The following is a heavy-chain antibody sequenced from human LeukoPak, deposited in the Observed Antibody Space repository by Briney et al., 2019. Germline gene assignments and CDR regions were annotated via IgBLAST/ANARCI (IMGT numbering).Heavy chain of an antibody. J-gene: IGHJ3*02. D-gene: IGHD6-13*01. Sequence: PSETLSLTCAVYGGSFSGYYWSWIRQPPGKGLEWIGEIVQSGNTKYNPSLKSRVNLSVDTSKNQISLNLTSVTAADTAVYYCARFGSSTWYKGAFDIWGQGTMVTVAS. CDR1: GGSFSGYY. CDR2: IVQSGNT. V-gene: IGHV4-34*12. CDR3: ARFGSSTWYKGAFDI.